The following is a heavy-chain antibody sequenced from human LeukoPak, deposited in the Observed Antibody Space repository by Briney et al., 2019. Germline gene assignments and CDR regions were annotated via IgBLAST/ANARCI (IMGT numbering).Heavy chain of an antibody. Sequence: GGSRRLSCAASGFTFRSYAMSWVRQAPGRGLEWVSAISGSGGTTYYADSVKGRFTISRDNSKNTLYLQMNSLRAEDTAVYYCAKDHYYDSSGHFDYWGQGTLVTVSS. CDR1: GFTFRSYA. V-gene: IGHV3-23*01. CDR3: AKDHYYDSSGHFDY. CDR2: ISGSGGTT. D-gene: IGHD3-22*01. J-gene: IGHJ4*02.